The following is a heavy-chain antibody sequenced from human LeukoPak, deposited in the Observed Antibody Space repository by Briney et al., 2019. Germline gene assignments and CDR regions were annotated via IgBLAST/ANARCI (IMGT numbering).Heavy chain of an antibody. V-gene: IGHV3-23*01. Sequence: GGSLRLSCAASGLTFRSYAMSGVRQAPGKGWEWVSAISGSGGSTYYADSVKGRFTISRDNSQHTLYLQMNSLRAEDTAVYYCAKVNLPYDSGEDYWGRGTLVSVSP. J-gene: IGHJ4*02. CDR2: ISGSGGST. D-gene: IGHD3-22*01. CDR3: AKVNLPYDSGEDY. CDR1: GLTFRSYA.